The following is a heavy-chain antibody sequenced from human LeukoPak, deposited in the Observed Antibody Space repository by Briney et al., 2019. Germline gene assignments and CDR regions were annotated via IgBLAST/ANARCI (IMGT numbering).Heavy chain of an antibody. J-gene: IGHJ4*02. D-gene: IGHD1-26*01. V-gene: IGHV3-23*01. CDR3: AKRFSIVGTIDY. CDR1: GFTFSSYA. CDR2: ISGSGGST. Sequence: GGSLRLSCAASGFTFSSYAMSWVRQAPGKGLEWVSAISGSGGSTYYADSVKGRFTISRDNSKNTLYLQMNTLRAEDTAVYYCAKRFSIVGTIDYWGQGTLVTVSS.